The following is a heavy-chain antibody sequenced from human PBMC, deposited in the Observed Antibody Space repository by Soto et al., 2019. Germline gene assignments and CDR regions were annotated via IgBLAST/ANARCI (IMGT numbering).Heavy chain of an antibody. Sequence: ASVKVSCKASGYTFTSYGISWVRQAPGQGLEWMGWISAYNGNTNYAQKLQGRVTMTTDTSTSTAYMELRSLRSDDTAVYYCARITMVRGVIYGMDVWGQGTTVTVSS. D-gene: IGHD3-10*01. V-gene: IGHV1-18*01. J-gene: IGHJ6*02. CDR1: GYTFTSYG. CDR3: ARITMVRGVIYGMDV. CDR2: ISAYNGNT.